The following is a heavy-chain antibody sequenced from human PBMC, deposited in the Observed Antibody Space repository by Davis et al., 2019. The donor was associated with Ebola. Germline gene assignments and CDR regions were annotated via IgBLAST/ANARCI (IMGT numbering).Heavy chain of an antibody. CDR2: IKQDGSEK. CDR1: GFTFSSYW. Sequence: GESLKISCAASGFTFSSYWMSWVRQAPGKGLEWVANIKQDGSEKYYVDSVKGRFTISRDNAKNSLYLQMNSLRAEDTAVYYCARNGDTAMVKRDYFDYWGQGTLVTVSS. D-gene: IGHD5-18*01. CDR3: ARNGDTAMVKRDYFDY. J-gene: IGHJ4*02. V-gene: IGHV3-7*01.